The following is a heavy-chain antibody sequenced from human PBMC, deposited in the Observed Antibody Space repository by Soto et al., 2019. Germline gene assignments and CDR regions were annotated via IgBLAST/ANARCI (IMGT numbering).Heavy chain of an antibody. CDR1: GFSLTTSGVA. J-gene: IGHJ4*02. V-gene: IGHV2-5*02. CDR3: AHRVLRTVFGLVTTTAIYFDF. CDR2: LYWDDDK. Sequence: QITLNESGPTQVKPSQTLTLTCTFSGFSLTTSGVAVGWIRQSPGKAPDWLALLYWDDDKPYSPSLKSRLTVTKATSKTQVVLTMPDLDPADTATYYCAHRVLRTVFGLVTTTAIYFDFWGQGTPVAVSS. D-gene: IGHD3-3*01.